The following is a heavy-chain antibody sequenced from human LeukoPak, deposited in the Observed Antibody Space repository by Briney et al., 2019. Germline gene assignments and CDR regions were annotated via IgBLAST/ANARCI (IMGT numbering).Heavy chain of an antibody. Sequence: GGSLRLSCAASGFSFNTYWMTWVRQAPGKGLEWVANIKQDGSEKDYVDSVKGRFTISRDNGKNSLYLEMNSLRAEDTAVYYCARDRGSGWHTFDYWGQGTLVTVSS. CDR2: IKQDGSEK. V-gene: IGHV3-7*01. J-gene: IGHJ4*02. CDR1: GFSFNTYW. D-gene: IGHD6-19*01. CDR3: ARDRGSGWHTFDY.